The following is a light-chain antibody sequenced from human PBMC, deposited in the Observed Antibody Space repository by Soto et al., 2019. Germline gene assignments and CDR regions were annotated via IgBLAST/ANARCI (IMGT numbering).Light chain of an antibody. J-gene: IGKJ1*01. CDR3: LKTIQLQWT. Sequence: VLSLTLLSLSVPPRERASSSCTASHSVLHSDGKTYLYWYLQKQGQPKQLMIYEVYNRLPGMKDRFSGSGSGTDFTMKIRRVEAEDVGIYYCLKTIQLQWTFGHGTKVDIK. CDR1: HSVLHSDGKTY. CDR2: EVY. V-gene: IGKV2D-29*01.